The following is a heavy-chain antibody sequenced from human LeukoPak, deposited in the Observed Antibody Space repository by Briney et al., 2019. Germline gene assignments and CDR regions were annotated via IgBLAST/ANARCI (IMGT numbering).Heavy chain of an antibody. J-gene: IGHJ5*02. V-gene: IGHV1-2*02. CDR2: INPNIGAT. CDR1: GYTFTGYY. CDR3: ARGPANWLDP. Sequence: ASVKVSCKASGYTFTGYYIYWLRQAPGQGLEWMGWINPNIGATKHAQKFQGRVTMTRDTSISTTYMELSNLRSDDTAVYYCARGPANWLDPWGQGTLVAVSS.